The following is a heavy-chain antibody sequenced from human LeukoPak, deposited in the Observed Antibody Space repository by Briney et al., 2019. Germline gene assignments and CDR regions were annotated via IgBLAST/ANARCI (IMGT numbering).Heavy chain of an antibody. D-gene: IGHD6-6*01. J-gene: IGHJ6*02. Sequence: SETLSLTCAVYGGSFSGYYWGWIRQPPGKGLEWIGYIYYSGSTNYNPSLKSRVTISVDTSKNQFSLKLSSVTAADTAVYYCARGYSSSTLYYYYYYGMDVWGQGTTVTVSS. CDR1: GGSFSGYY. CDR2: IYYSGST. V-gene: IGHV4-59*01. CDR3: ARGYSSSTLYYYYYYGMDV.